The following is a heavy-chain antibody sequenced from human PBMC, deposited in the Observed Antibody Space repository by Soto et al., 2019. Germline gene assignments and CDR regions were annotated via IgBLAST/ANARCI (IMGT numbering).Heavy chain of an antibody. V-gene: IGHV4-39*01. CDR3: DRQRKTVVTQAYFDH. Sequence: KTSETLSLTCIVSGESISSSSYYWGWIRQPPGKGLEWIGSIYYSGRTYYNPSFKSRVTISIDTSKNQFSLKLSSVTATDTAVYYCDRQRKTVVTQAYFDHWGQGALVTVSS. J-gene: IGHJ4*02. CDR2: IYYSGRT. D-gene: IGHD2-21*02. CDR1: GESISSSSYY.